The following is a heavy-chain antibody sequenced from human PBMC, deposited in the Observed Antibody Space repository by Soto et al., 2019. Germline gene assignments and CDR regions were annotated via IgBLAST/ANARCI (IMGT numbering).Heavy chain of an antibody. CDR1: GYTFTGHY. J-gene: IGHJ4*02. Sequence: QAQLVQSGAEVKKPGASVKVSCKASGYTFTGHYVHWVRQAPGQGLEWMGWINPHSGDTKYAQKFQGRVTMTRETSFSTDYMELTRLRSDDTAVYYCARDVYSVEFWGQGTLVTVSS. CDR3: ARDVYSVEF. CDR2: INPHSGDT. D-gene: IGHD2-8*01. V-gene: IGHV1-2*02.